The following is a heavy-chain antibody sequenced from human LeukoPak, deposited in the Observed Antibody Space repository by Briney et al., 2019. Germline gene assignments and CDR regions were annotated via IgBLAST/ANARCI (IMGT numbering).Heavy chain of an antibody. CDR3: AKDWGYDYGDYGFDY. Sequence: PGGSLRLSCAASGFTFSSYWMHWVRQAPGKGLVWVSRINSDGSSTSYADSVKGRFTISRDNAKNSLYLQMNSLRAEDTALYYCAKDWGYDYGDYGFDYWGQGTLVTVSS. V-gene: IGHV3-74*01. CDR2: INSDGSST. CDR1: GFTFSSYW. D-gene: IGHD4-17*01. J-gene: IGHJ4*02.